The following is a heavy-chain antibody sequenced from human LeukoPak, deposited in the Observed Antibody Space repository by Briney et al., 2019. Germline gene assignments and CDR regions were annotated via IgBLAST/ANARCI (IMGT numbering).Heavy chain of an antibody. D-gene: IGHD6-13*01. Sequence: PSETLSLTCSVSDGSISSYYWSWLRQPPGKGLEWVGYIYYSGTTNYNPSLKSRLTISVDTSKNQFSLKLSSVTAADTAVYYCARVAKGIAAAGTKYYYYYMDVRGKGTTVTISS. CDR3: ARVAKGIAAAGTKYYYYYMDV. CDR2: IYYSGTT. CDR1: DGSISSYY. J-gene: IGHJ6*03. V-gene: IGHV4-59*12.